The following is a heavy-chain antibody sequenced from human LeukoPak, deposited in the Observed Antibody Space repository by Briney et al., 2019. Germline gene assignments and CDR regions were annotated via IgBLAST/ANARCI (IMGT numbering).Heavy chain of an antibody. CDR2: INPSGGST. Sequence: GASVKVSCKASGYTFTSYYMHWVRQAPGQGLEWMGIINPSGGSTSYAQKFQGRVTMTRDTSTSTVYMELSSLRSEDTAVYYCARDRGYCSGGSCYALPPAFDYRGQGTLVTVSS. V-gene: IGHV1-46*01. CDR1: GYTFTSYY. J-gene: IGHJ4*02. CDR3: ARDRGYCSGGSCYALPPAFDY. D-gene: IGHD2-15*01.